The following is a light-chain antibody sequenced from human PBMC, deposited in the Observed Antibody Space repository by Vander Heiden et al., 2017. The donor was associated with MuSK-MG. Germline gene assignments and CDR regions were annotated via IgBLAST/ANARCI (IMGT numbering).Light chain of an antibody. CDR1: QSITTY. V-gene: IGKV1-39*01. CDR3: QQSYSTPFT. CDR2: AAS. J-gene: IGKJ3*01. Sequence: DIQMTQSPSSLSASVGDEVTITCRASQSITTYLNWYQHKPGKAPNLLIYAASSLQSGVPSRFSGSGSGTDFTLTISSLQPEDFASYYCQQSYSTPFTFGPGTKVDI.